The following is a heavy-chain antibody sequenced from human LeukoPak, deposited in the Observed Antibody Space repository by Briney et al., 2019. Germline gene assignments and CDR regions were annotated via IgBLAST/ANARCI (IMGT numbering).Heavy chain of an antibody. D-gene: IGHD3-3*02. J-gene: IGHJ4*02. V-gene: IGHV3-43*01. CDR3: ARGSVSKYRFFDN. CDR1: GFTFDYYT. CDR2: ISGDSGSI. Sequence: PGGSLRLSCVASGFTFDYYTMNWVRQVPGKGLEWVSLISGDSGSIYYADSVKGRFTISRDNSENTMWLQMGSLRAEDTAVYYCARGSVSKYRFFDNWGQGILVTVSS.